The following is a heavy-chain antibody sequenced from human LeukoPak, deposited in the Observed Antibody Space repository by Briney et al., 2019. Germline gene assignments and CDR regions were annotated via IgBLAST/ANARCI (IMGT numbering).Heavy chain of an antibody. D-gene: IGHD6-19*01. CDR2: ISSSSSTI. CDR3: AREAYSSGWAYFDH. V-gene: IGHV3-48*04. Sequence: GGSLRLSCAASGFTFSSYSMNWVRQAPGKGLEWVSYISSSSSTIYYADSVKGRFTISRDNAKNSLYLHMDSLRAEDTAVYYCAREAYSSGWAYFDHWGQGTLVTVSS. CDR1: GFTFSSYS. J-gene: IGHJ4*02.